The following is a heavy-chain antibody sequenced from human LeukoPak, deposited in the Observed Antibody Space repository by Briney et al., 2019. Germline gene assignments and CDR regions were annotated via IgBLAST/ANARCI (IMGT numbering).Heavy chain of an antibody. CDR2: IYTSGST. CDR1: GGSISSYY. CDR3: ARDIVYLIDEDYG. V-gene: IGHV4-4*07. D-gene: IGHD4-17*01. J-gene: IGHJ4*02. Sequence: SETLSLTCTVSGGSISSYYWSWLRQPAGKGLEGIGRIYTSGSTNYNPSLKSRVTMSLDTSKNQFSLKLSSVTAADTAVYYCARDIVYLIDEDYGWGQGTLVTVSS.